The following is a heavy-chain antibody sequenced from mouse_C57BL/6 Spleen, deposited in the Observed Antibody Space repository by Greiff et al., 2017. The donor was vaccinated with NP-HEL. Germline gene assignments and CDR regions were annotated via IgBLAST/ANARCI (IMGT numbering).Heavy chain of an antibody. Sequence: EVQLQQSGPELVKPGASVKISCKASGYTFTDYYMNWVKQSHGKSLEWIGDINPNNGGTSYNQKFKGKATLTVDKSSSTAYMELRSLTSEDSAVYYCARGGGVWGTGTTVTVSS. J-gene: IGHJ1*03. V-gene: IGHV1-26*01. CDR2: INPNNGGT. CDR1: GYTFTDYY. CDR3: ARGGGV.